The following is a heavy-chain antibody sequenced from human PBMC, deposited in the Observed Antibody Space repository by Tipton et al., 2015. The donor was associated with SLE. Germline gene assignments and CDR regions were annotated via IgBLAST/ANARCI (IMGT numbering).Heavy chain of an antibody. CDR1: GGSFSGYS. Sequence: TLSLTCAVYGGSFSGYSWSWIHQPPGKGLEWIGEIDHFGNTNYNPSLKSRVTVSVDTSKNQFSLKLSSVTAADTAVYYCARHVGVAYYYAMDVWGQGTTVVISS. J-gene: IGHJ6*02. D-gene: IGHD2-15*01. V-gene: IGHV4-34*01. CDR3: ARHVGVAYYYAMDV. CDR2: IDHFGNT.